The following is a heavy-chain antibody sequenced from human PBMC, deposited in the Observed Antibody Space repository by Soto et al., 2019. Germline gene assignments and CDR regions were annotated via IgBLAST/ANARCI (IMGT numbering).Heavy chain of an antibody. Sequence: QITLKESGPTLVKPTQTLTLTCTFSGFSLSTSGVGVGWIRQPPGKALEWLALIYWDDDKPYSPSLTSRLTITKDTSKNQVVLTMTNMDPVDTATYYCAHSGYDILTGYRGWDYWGQGTLVTVSS. CDR3: AHSGYDILTGYRGWDY. V-gene: IGHV2-5*02. CDR1: GFSLSTSGVG. J-gene: IGHJ4*02. CDR2: IYWDDDK. D-gene: IGHD3-9*01.